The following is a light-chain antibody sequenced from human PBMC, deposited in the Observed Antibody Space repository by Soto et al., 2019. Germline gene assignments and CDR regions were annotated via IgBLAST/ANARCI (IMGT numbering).Light chain of an antibody. CDR1: SSNIGSNT. CDR3: AAWDDSLNGVL. CDR2: SNN. J-gene: IGLJ2*01. Sequence: LLTQPPSASGPPGQRVTMSCSGSSSNIGSNTVNWYQQLPGTAPKLLIYSNNQRPSGVPDRFSGSKSGTSASLAISGLQSEDEADYYCAAWDDSLNGVLFGGGTKLTVL. V-gene: IGLV1-44*01.